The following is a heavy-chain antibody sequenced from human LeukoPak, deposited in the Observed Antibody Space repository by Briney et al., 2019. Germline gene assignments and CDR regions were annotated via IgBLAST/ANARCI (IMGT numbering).Heavy chain of an antibody. CDR3: AKGADYDSSGYYHYFDY. V-gene: IGHV3-9*01. D-gene: IGHD3-22*01. Sequence: PGGSLRLSCAASGFTFDDYAMHWVRQAPGKGLEWVSGISWNSGSIGYADSVKGRFTISRDNAKNSLYLQMNSLRAEDTALYYCAKGADYDSSGYYHYFDYWGQGTLVTVSS. CDR2: ISWNSGSI. CDR1: GFTFDDYA. J-gene: IGHJ4*02.